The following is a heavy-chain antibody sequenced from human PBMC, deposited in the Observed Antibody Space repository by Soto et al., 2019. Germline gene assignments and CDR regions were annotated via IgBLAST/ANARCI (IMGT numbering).Heavy chain of an antibody. CDR2: IYYSGST. D-gene: IGHD6-19*01. V-gene: IGHV4-59*03. CDR1: GCSISSYC. J-gene: IGHJ4*02. Sequence: SETLSLTCTVSGCSISSYCWSWIRQPPGKGLEWSGYIYYSGSTNYNPSLKSRVTISVDTSKNQVSLNLSAVTAADTAVYYFASGPPYSSGWPRPSDYWGQGTLVTVSS. CDR3: ASGPPYSSGWPRPSDY.